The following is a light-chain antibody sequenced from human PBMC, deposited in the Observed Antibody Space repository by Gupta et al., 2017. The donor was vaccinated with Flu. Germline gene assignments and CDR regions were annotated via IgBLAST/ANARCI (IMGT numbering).Light chain of an antibody. Sequence: QMTQPPDSLSASVGDRVTITCRASESISGYLNWYQQKPGKAPKLLIYAASTLHSGVPSRFSGSGSGTEFTLTISSLQPEDFATYICQQAYTSPRTFGGGTKVEIK. J-gene: IGKJ4*01. CDR1: ESISGY. CDR2: AAS. V-gene: IGKV1-39*01. CDR3: QQAYTSPRT.